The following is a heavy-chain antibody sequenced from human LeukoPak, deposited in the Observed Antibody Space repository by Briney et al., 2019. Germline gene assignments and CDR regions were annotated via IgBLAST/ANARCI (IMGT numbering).Heavy chain of an antibody. D-gene: IGHD3-3*01. CDR1: GFTFSSYA. J-gene: IGHJ4*02. V-gene: IGHV3-30-3*01. CDR3: ANMDFGGDFDY. Sequence: GRSLRLSCAASGFTFSSYAMHWVRQAPGKGLERVAVISYDGSNKYYADSVKGRFTISRDNSKNTLYLQMNSLRAEDTAVYYCANMDFGGDFDYWGQGTLVTVSS. CDR2: ISYDGSNK.